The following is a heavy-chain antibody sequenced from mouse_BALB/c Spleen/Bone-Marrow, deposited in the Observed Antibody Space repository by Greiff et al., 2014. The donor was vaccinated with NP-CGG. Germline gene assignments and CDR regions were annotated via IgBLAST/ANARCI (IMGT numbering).Heavy chain of an antibody. V-gene: IGHV1-9*01. CDR3: ARELGLRLAY. Sequence: VQLQQSGAELMKPGASVKISCKTSGYTFSSYWIEWVKQRPGHSLEWIGEILPGSGSTNSNEKFKGKATFTADTSSNTAYMQLSSLTSEDSAVYYCARELGLRLAYWGQGTLVTVSA. D-gene: IGHD3-1*01. CDR1: GYTFSSYW. J-gene: IGHJ3*01. CDR2: ILPGSGST.